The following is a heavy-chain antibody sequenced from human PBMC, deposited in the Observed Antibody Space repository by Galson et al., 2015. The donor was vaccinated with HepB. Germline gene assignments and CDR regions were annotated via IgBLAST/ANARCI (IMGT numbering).Heavy chain of an antibody. Sequence: SLRLSCAASGFTFDNYGIHWVRQAPGKGLEWVAGISYDGSNKYYGDSVRGRFTISRDTSKNTVNLQMNSLRAEDTAVYFCAKETGKWSGCYMTYYFGMDVWGQGTTVTVSS. V-gene: IGHV3-30*18. J-gene: IGHJ6*02. CDR1: GFTFDNYG. CDR2: ISYDGSNK. CDR3: AKETGKWSGCYMTYYFGMDV. D-gene: IGHD3-3*01.